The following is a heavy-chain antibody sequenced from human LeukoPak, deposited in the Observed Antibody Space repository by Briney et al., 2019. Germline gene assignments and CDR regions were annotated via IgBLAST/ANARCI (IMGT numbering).Heavy chain of an antibody. V-gene: IGHV1-2*02. CDR3: ARGGEVCSSTSCYRGHEY. CDR2: INPDTGGT. D-gene: IGHD2-2*01. Sequence: ASVNVSCKASGYSLTDYYLHWVRQAPGQGLEWMGWINPDTGGTSYAQRFQGRVTMTGDTSISTGYMELRRLTSDDTAVYYCARGGEVCSSTSCYRGHEYWGQGTLVTVSS. J-gene: IGHJ4*02. CDR1: GYSLTDYY.